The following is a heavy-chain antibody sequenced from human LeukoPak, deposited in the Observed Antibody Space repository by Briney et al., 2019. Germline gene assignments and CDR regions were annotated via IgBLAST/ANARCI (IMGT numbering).Heavy chain of an antibody. D-gene: IGHD6-19*01. Sequence: NAGGSLRLSCAASGFTFSNAWMSWVRQAPGKGLEWVGRIKSKTDGGTTDYAAPVKGRFTISRDDSKNTLYLQMNSLKTEDTAVYYCTTDLEKQWLRYFDYWGQGTLVTVSS. V-gene: IGHV3-15*01. J-gene: IGHJ4*02. CDR2: IKSKTDGGTT. CDR3: TTDLEKQWLRYFDY. CDR1: GFTFSNAW.